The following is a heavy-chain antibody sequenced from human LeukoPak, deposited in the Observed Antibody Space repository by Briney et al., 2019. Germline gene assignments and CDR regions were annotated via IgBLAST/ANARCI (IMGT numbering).Heavy chain of an antibody. D-gene: IGHD3-22*01. Sequence: GASVKVSCKASGYTFTGYYMYWVRQAPGQGLEWMGWINPNSGGTNYAQKFQGRVTMTRDTSISTAYMELSRLRSDDTAVYYCARDMYYYDSSGPESDAFDIWGQGTMVTVSS. J-gene: IGHJ3*02. CDR3: ARDMYYYDSSGPESDAFDI. CDR1: GYTFTGYY. CDR2: INPNSGGT. V-gene: IGHV1-2*02.